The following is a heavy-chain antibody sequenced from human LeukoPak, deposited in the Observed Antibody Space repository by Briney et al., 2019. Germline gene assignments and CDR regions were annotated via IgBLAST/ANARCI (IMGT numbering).Heavy chain of an antibody. J-gene: IGHJ4*02. D-gene: IGHD5-24*01. Sequence: GGSLRLSCAASGFTFDDYAMHWVRQAPGKGLECVSLISGDGGSTYYADSVKGRFTISRDNSKNSLYLQMNSLRTEDTALYYCAKDIRAGSRDGYTLFDYWGQGTLVTVSS. CDR1: GFTFDDYA. V-gene: IGHV3-43*02. CDR3: AKDIRAGSRDGYTLFDY. CDR2: ISGDGGST.